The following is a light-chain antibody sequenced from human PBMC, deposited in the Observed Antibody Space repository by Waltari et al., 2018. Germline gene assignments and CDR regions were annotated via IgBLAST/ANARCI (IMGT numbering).Light chain of an antibody. CDR2: AAS. CDR1: QDINNY. CDR3: QRYNGAPET. J-gene: IGKJ1*01. V-gene: IGKV1-27*01. Sequence: IQMTQSPYSLSASVGDRVTITCRASQDINNYLAWYKQKPGKVPKLLIYAASILQSGVPPRFSGSRSGTDFTLTISALQTEDVANYYCQRYNGAPETFGQGTKVDI.